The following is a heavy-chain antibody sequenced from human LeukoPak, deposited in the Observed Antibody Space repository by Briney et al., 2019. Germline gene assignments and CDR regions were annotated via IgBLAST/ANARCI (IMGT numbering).Heavy chain of an antibody. CDR3: ARGQIESSSWYLAFYYYYMDV. CDR1: GYTFTSYD. CDR2: MNPNSGNT. Sequence: ASVKVSCKASGYTFTSYDINWVRQATGQGLEWMGWMNPNSGNTGYAQKFQGRVTITRNTSISTAYMELSSLRSEDTAVYYCARGQIESSSWYLAFYYYYMDVWGKGTTVTVSS. J-gene: IGHJ6*03. V-gene: IGHV1-8*03. D-gene: IGHD6-13*01.